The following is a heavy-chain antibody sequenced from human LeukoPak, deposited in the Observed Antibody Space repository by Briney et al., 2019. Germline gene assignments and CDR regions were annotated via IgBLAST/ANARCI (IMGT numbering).Heavy chain of an antibody. CDR3: ARVSRREGYYHPFDY. J-gene: IGHJ4*02. Sequence: SVKVSCKASGGTFSSYAISWVRQAPGQGLEWMGGIIPIFGTANYAQKFQGRFTITTDESTSTAFMQLSSLRSEDKAVYYCARVSRREGYYHPFDYWGQGTMVTVSS. D-gene: IGHD2-21*01. CDR1: GGTFSSYA. V-gene: IGHV1-69*05. CDR2: IIPIFGTA.